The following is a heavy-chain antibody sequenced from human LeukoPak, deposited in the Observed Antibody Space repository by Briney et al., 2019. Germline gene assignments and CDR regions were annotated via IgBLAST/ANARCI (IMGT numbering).Heavy chain of an antibody. CDR2: TSSSGGTI. J-gene: IGHJ6*02. Sequence: GGSLRLSRAASGFSFSSYEMNWVRQAPGKGLEWVSYTSSSGGTIYYADSVKGRFTISRDNAKNSLYLQMNSLRAEDTAVYYCARDKIMVRGVITYYGMDVWGQGTTVTVSS. CDR1: GFSFSSYE. D-gene: IGHD3-10*01. CDR3: ARDKIMVRGVITYYGMDV. V-gene: IGHV3-48*03.